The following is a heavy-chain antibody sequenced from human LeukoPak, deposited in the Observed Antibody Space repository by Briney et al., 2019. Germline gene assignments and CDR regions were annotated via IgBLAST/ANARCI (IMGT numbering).Heavy chain of an antibody. J-gene: IGHJ5*02. D-gene: IGHD6-6*01. CDR3: ARGALFFIAARPTRWFDP. Sequence: KTSETLSLTCTVSGGSISGGGYYWSWIRQHPGKGLEWIGYIYYSGSTYYNPSLKSRVTISVDTSKNQFSLKLSSVTAADTAVYYCARGALFFIAARPTRWFDPGGQGTLVTVSS. V-gene: IGHV4-31*03. CDR2: IYYSGST. CDR1: GGSISGGGYY.